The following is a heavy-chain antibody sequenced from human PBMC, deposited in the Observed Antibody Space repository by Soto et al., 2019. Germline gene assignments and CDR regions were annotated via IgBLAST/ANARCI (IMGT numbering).Heavy chain of an antibody. J-gene: IGHJ4*02. V-gene: IGHV3-74*01. Sequence: LRLSCAASGFCFSGAWMNWIRQVPGRGLEWVCRINTDGSSTLYADAVKGRFTISRDNSENKLYLQMSSLSAEDTAVYYCVRAAARGDSWGQGTQVTV. CDR1: GFCFSGAW. D-gene: IGHD3-10*01. CDR3: VRAAARGDS. CDR2: INTDGSST.